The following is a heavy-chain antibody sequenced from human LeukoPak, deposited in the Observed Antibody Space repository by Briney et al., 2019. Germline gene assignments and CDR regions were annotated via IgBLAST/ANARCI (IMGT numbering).Heavy chain of an antibody. Sequence: PGGSLRLSCAASGFTFSSYAMSWVRQAPGKGLEWVSGITGSGGSTYYADSVKGRFTISRDNSKNTLYLQMNSPRAEDTAVYYCAKMKRPYCSGGSCYFDYWGQGTLVTVSS. V-gene: IGHV3-23*01. CDR2: ITGSGGST. J-gene: IGHJ4*02. D-gene: IGHD2-15*01. CDR3: AKMKRPYCSGGSCYFDY. CDR1: GFTFSSYA.